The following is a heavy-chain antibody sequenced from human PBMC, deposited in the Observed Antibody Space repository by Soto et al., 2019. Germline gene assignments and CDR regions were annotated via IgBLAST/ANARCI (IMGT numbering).Heavy chain of an antibody. CDR3: ARDPSDIVATSGNYYYYYYMDV. CDR1: GFTFSRYG. CDR2: IWYDGSNK. D-gene: IGHD5-12*01. Sequence: GGSLRLSCAASGFTFSRYGMHWVLQAPGKGLEWVAVIWYDGSNKYYADSVKGRFTISRDNSKNTLYLQMNSLRAEDTAVYYCARDPSDIVATSGNYYYYYYMDVWGKGTTVTVSS. J-gene: IGHJ6*03. V-gene: IGHV3-33*01.